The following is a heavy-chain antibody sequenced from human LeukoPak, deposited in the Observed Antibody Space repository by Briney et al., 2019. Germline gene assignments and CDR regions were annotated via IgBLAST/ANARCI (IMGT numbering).Heavy chain of an antibody. V-gene: IGHV3-30*03. CDR1: GFTFSSYG. CDR2: ISYDGSNK. CDR3: ARDLNAYYDILTGYYIAGGALDY. D-gene: IGHD3-9*01. Sequence: GGSLRLSCAASGFTFSSYGMHWVRQSPGKGLEWVAVISYDGSNKYYADSVKGRFTISRDNSKNTLYLQMNSLRAEDTAVYYCARDLNAYYDILTGYYIAGGALDYWGQGTLVTVSS. J-gene: IGHJ4*02.